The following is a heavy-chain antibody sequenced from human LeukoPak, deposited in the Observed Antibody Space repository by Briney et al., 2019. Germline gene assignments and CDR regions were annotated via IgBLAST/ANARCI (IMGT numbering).Heavy chain of an antibody. J-gene: IGHJ4*02. CDR3: ARLTAYCHY. D-gene: IGHD2-21*02. CDR2: IFHSGST. V-gene: IGHV4-30-4*01. Sequence: PSETLSLTCAVSGGSISSCGYYWIWIRQPPGKGLEWIGYIFHSGSTYYNPSLKSPVTISLDASKNQFSLKLSSVTAADPAVYYCARLTAYCHYWGLGILVTVSS. CDR1: GGSISSCGYY.